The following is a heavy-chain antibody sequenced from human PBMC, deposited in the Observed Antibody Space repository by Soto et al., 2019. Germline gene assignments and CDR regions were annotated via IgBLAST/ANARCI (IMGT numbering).Heavy chain of an antibody. J-gene: IGHJ6*03. Sequence: ASVKVSCKASGGTFSSYTISWVRQAPGQGLEWMGRIIPILGIANYAQKFQGRVTITADKSTSTAYMELSSLRSEDTAVYYCARSPNGLYDSPLSYYYYMDVWGKGTTVTVSS. CDR3: ARSPNGLYDSPLSYYYYMDV. CDR1: GGTFSSYT. CDR2: IIPILGIA. V-gene: IGHV1-69*02. D-gene: IGHD3-3*01.